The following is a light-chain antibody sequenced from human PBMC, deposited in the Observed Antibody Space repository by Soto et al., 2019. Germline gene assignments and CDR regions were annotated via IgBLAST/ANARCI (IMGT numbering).Light chain of an antibody. CDR1: QIVSRH. V-gene: IGKV3-11*01. J-gene: IGKJ2*01. CDR2: DIS. Sequence: EIVLTQSPATVSLSPGERATLSCRASQIVSRHLAWYQQKPGQPPSLLLYDISNRDTGIPARFSGSGSGTEFTLTIRSLEPEDSAVYYCQQRSYWPRNTFGQGTKLEIK. CDR3: QQRSYWPRNT.